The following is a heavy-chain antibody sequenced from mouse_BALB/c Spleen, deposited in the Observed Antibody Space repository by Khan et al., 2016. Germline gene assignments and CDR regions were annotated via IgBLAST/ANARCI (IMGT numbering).Heavy chain of an antibody. CDR2: INTYNGEP. CDR1: GYTLTNYG. CDR3: ASKPTLTPECYAMVY. J-gene: IGHJ4*01. Sequence: QIQLVQSGPELKKPGETVKISCKASGYTLTNYGMNWVKQAPGKGLKWMGWINTYNGEPTYADDFKGRFDFSLETSASTAYLQINNLKNEDTATYFRASKPTLTPECYAMVYWGPGTSVTVSS. V-gene: IGHV9-3-1*01. D-gene: IGHD4-1*01.